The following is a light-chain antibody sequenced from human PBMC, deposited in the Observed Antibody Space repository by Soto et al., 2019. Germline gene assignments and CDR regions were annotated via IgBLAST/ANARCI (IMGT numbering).Light chain of an antibody. CDR3: QQYNRYSLT. Sequence: EIVMTLSPATLSVSPGERATLSCRASQSVSSNLAWYQQKPGQAPRLLIYGASTRATGIPARFSGSGSGTEFTLTISSLQPDDFATYYCQQYNRYSLTFGQGTKVDIK. J-gene: IGKJ1*01. CDR2: GAS. CDR1: QSVSSN. V-gene: IGKV3-15*01.